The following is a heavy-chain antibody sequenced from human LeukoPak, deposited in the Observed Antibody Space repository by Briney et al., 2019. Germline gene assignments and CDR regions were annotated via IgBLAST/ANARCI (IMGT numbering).Heavy chain of an antibody. J-gene: IGHJ3*02. V-gene: IGHV4-4*07. CDR1: GGSISSYY. Sequence: SETLSLTRTVSGGSISSYYWSWIRQPAGKGLEWIGHIYTTGSISYNPSLKSRVTISLDTSKNQFSLRLRSVTAADTAVYYCARHVAAAGPYPYAFEIWGQGTVVTVSS. D-gene: IGHD6-13*01. CDR2: IYTTGSI. CDR3: ARHVAAAGPYPYAFEI.